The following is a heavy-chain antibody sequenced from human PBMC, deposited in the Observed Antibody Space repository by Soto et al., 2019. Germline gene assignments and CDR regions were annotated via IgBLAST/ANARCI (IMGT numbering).Heavy chain of an antibody. J-gene: IGHJ4*02. CDR2: IWYEGSNK. V-gene: IGHV3-33*01. CDR3: AREEYWSSTSGSDRWYY. D-gene: IGHD2-2*01. CDR1: GFTFSSYG. Sequence: QVKLVESGGGVVQPGRSMRLSCAASGFTFSSYGMHWVRQAPGKGMEWVAVIWYEGSNKYYADSVKGRFTISRDTSNNTLYLKMNSLRAEDTAVYYCAREEYWSSTSGSDRWYYWGQGTLVTVSA.